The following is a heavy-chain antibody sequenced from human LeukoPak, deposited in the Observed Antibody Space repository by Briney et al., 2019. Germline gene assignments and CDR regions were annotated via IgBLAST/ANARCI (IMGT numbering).Heavy chain of an antibody. J-gene: IGHJ4*02. CDR2: INHSGST. Sequence: PSETLSLTCAVYGGSFSGYYWSWIRQPPGKGLEWIGEINHSGSTNYNPSLKSRVTISVDTSKNQFSLKLSSVTAADTAVYYCARSADCSSTSCSLPRYWGQGTLVTVSS. CDR1: GGSFSGYY. V-gene: IGHV4-34*01. CDR3: ARSADCSSTSCSLPRY. D-gene: IGHD2-2*01.